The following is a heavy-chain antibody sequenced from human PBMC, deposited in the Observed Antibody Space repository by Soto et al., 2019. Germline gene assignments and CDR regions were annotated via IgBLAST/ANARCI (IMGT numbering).Heavy chain of an antibody. J-gene: IGHJ5*02. D-gene: IGHD3-3*01. V-gene: IGHV4-30-4*01. CDR2: IYYSGST. Sequence: SETLSLTCTVSGGSISSGDYYWSWIRQPPGKGLEWIGYIYYSGSTYYNPSLKSRVTISVDTSKNQFSLKLSSVTAADTAVYYCARIVSRITIFGVVIPQNWFDPWGQGTLVPVSS. CDR3: ARIVSRITIFGVVIPQNWFDP. CDR1: GGSISSGDYY.